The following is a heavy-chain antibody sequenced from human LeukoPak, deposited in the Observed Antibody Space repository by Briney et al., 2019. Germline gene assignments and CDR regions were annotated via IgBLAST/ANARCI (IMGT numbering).Heavy chain of an antibody. J-gene: IGHJ5*02. D-gene: IGHD3-10*01. CDR2: IYPGDSDT. V-gene: IGHV5-51*01. Sequence: GESLKISCKGSGYSFTSYWIGWVRQMPGKGLEWMGIIYPGDSDTRYSPSFQGQVTISADKSISTAYLQWSSLKASDTAMYYCARHSMPYGSGNWFDPWGQGTLVTVSS. CDR3: ARHSMPYGSGNWFDP. CDR1: GYSFTSYW.